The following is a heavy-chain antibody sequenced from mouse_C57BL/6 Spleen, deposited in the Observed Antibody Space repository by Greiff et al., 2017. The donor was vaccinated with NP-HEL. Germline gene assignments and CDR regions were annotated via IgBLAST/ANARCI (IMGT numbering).Heavy chain of an antibody. CDR1: GFNIKDYY. CDR2: IDPEDGDT. CDR3: TTITTVVATTSQLGFYAMDY. J-gene: IGHJ4*01. D-gene: IGHD1-1*01. Sequence: EVKLQESGAELVRPGASVKLSCTASGFNIKDYYMHWVKQRPEQGLEWIGRIDPEDGDTEYAPKFQGKATMTADTSSNTAYLQLSSLTSEDTAVYYCTTITTVVATTSQLGFYAMDYWGQGTSVTVSS. V-gene: IGHV14-1*01.